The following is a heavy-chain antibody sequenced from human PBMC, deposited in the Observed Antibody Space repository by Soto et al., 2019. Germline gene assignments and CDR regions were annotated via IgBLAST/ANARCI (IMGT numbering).Heavy chain of an antibody. D-gene: IGHD3-22*01. CDR3: ANRASYYDDSRADSDY. CDR2: ISGGGDST. J-gene: IGHJ4*02. V-gene: IGHV3-23*01. CDR1: GVPFRSYA. Sequence: EVQLLESGGGLVQPGGSLRLSCAASGVPFRSYAMSWVRQAPGKGLEWVSTISGGGDSTNYADPVKGRFTISRDNSKNTLYLQMTSLRAEDTAIYYWANRASYYDDSRADSDYWGQGTLVTVSS.